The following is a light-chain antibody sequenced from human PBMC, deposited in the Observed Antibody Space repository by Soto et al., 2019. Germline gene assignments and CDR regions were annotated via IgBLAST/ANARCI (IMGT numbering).Light chain of an antibody. J-gene: IGLJ1*01. CDR2: EVS. CDR3: SSYAGSNFV. CDR1: SSDFGGYNY. V-gene: IGLV2-8*01. Sequence: QSVLTQPPSASGSPGQSVTMSCTGTSSDFGGYNYVSWYQQHPGKAPKLMIYEVSKRPSGVPDRFSGSKSGNTASLTVSGLQAEDEADYYCSSYAGSNFVFGTGTKVTVL.